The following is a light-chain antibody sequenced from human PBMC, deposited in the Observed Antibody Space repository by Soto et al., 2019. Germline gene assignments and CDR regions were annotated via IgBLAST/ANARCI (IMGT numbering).Light chain of an antibody. CDR3: LQDYNYPRT. Sequence: AIQMTQSPSSLSASVGDRVTITCRASQGIRNDLGWYQQKPGKAPNLLIYAASNLESGVPSRFSGSGSVTDFTLTISSLQPEDFATYYCLQDYNYPRTFGQGTKVEIK. CDR2: AAS. V-gene: IGKV1-6*01. J-gene: IGKJ1*01. CDR1: QGIRND.